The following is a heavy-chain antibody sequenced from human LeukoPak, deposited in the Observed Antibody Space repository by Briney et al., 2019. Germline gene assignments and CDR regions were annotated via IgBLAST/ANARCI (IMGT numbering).Heavy chain of an antibody. CDR2: ISYDGSNK. CDR3: ASGGNPRYY. V-gene: IGHV3-30*01. Sequence: GGSLRLSCAASGLTFSSYAMHWVRQAPGKGLEWVAVISYDGSNKYYADSVKGRFTISRDNSKNTLYLQMNSLRAEDTAVYYCASGGNPRYYWGQGTLVTVSS. J-gene: IGHJ4*02. CDR1: GLTFSSYA. D-gene: IGHD4-23*01.